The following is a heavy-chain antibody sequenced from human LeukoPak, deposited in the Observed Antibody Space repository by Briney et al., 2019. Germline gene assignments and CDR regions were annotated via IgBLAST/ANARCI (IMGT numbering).Heavy chain of an antibody. D-gene: IGHD3-22*01. J-gene: IGHJ4*02. CDR1: GFTFSTYG. V-gene: IGHV3-33*01. CDR3: ARDQSSAFDY. Sequence: GGSLRLSCAASGFTFSTYGMNWVRQAPGKGLEWVAVIWYDGSDKFYADSVKGSFTISRDNSKNTLFLQMNSLRAEDTAVYYCARDQSSAFDYWGQGTLVTVSS. CDR2: IWYDGSDK.